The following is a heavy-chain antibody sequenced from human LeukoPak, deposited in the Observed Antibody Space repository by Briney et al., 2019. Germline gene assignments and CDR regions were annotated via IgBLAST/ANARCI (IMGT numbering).Heavy chain of an antibody. D-gene: IGHD6-13*01. J-gene: IGHJ4*02. V-gene: IGHV3-33*01. Sequence: PGGSLRLSCAASGFTFSSFGMHWVRQAPGKGLEWGAVIWYDASNKYYADSVKGRFTISRDNSKNTLYLQMNSLRDDDTAVYYCVRGVGVSRFNYLDSWGQGTLVIVSS. CDR2: IWYDASNK. CDR3: VRGVGVSRFNYLDS. CDR1: GFTFSSFG.